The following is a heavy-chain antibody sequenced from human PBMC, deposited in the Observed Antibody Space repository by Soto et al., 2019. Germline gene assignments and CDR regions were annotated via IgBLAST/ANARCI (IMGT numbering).Heavy chain of an antibody. CDR1: GGSFSGYY. D-gene: IGHD5-12*01. V-gene: IGHV4-34*01. J-gene: IGHJ4*02. Sequence: SETLSLTCAVYGGSFSGYYWSWIRQPPGKGLEWIGEINHSGSTNYNPSLKSRVTISVDTSKNQFSLKLSSVTAADTAVYYCARGTPFYSGYDYVRPYFDYWGQGTLVTVSS. CDR3: ARGTPFYSGYDYVRPYFDY. CDR2: INHSGST.